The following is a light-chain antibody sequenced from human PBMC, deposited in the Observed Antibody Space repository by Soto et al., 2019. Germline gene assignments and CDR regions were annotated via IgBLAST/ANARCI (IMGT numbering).Light chain of an antibody. CDR2: GAS. V-gene: IGKV3-20*01. Sequence: EIVLTQSPGTLYLSPGERATLSCRASQSVSSSYLAWYQQKPGQAPRLLIYGASSRATGIPDRFSGSGSGTDFTFTISRLEHADFAVYYCQQYGSSLRSFGQGNKVEIK. J-gene: IGKJ1*01. CDR1: QSVSSSY. CDR3: QQYGSSLRS.